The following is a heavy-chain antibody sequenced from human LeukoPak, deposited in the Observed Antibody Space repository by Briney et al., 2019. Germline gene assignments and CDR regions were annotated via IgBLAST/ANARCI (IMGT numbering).Heavy chain of an antibody. J-gene: IGHJ3*02. V-gene: IGHV4-30-4*01. CDR3: ALYGEKTSDAFDI. CDR2: IYYSGST. CDR1: GDSVISGDYR. Sequence: SQTLSLTCTVSGDSVISGDYRWTWIRQPPGKGLEWIGYIYYSGSTYYNPSLKSRVTISVDTSKNQFSLKLSSVTAADTAVYYCALYGEKTSDAFDIWGQGTMVTVSS. D-gene: IGHD4-17*01.